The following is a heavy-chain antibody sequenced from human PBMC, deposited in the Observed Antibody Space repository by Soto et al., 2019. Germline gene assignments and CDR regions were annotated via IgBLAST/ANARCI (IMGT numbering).Heavy chain of an antibody. V-gene: IGHV4-4*02. CDR1: GGSISSSNW. Sequence: PEETLSLTCAVSGGSISSSNWWSWVRQPPGKGLEWIGEIYHSGSTNYNPSLKSRVTISVDKSKNQFSLKLSSVTAADTAVYYCARATSGVIQLFDYWGQGTLVTVSS. CDR2: IYHSGST. CDR3: ARATSGVIQLFDY. D-gene: IGHD2-2*01. J-gene: IGHJ4*02.